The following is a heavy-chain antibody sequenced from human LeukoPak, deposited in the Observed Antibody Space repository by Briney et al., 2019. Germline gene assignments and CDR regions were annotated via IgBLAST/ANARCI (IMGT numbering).Heavy chain of an antibody. V-gene: IGHV1-8*03. CDR2: INTKSGMT. J-gene: IGHJ4*02. CDR3: ARVDGSVDY. CDR1: GYTFTRYD. D-gene: IGHD3-22*01. Sequence: ASVKVSCKASGYTFTRYDINWVRQATGQGLEWMGWINTKSGMTGHAQKFQGRITITKDTSISTVYMELSSLSSEDTAVYFCARVDGSVDYWGQGTLVTISS.